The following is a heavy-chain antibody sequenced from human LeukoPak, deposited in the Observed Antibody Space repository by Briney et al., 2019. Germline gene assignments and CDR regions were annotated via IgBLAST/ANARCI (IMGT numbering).Heavy chain of an antibody. J-gene: IGHJ3*02. V-gene: IGHV1-24*01. CDR3: AAWFGKGWAFDI. CDR1: GYTLTELS. D-gene: IGHD3-10*01. CDR2: FDPEDGET. Sequence: ASVKVSCKVSGYTLTELSMHWVRQAPGKGLEWMGGFDPEDGETIYAQKFQGRVTMTEDTSTDTAYMELSSLRSEDTAVYYCAAWFGKGWAFDIWGQGTMVTVSS.